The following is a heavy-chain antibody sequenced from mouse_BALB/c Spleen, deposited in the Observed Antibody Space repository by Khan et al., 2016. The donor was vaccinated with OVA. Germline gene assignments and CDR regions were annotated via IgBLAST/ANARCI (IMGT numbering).Heavy chain of an antibody. CDR3: ARGDGYYEDAMDY. CDR2: IWAGGST. D-gene: IGHD2-3*01. Sequence: VQLKESGPGLVAPSQSLSITCTVPGFSLTSYGIHWVRQPPGKGLEWLGVIWAGGSTNYNSALMSRLSISKDNSKSQVFLKMNSLQTDDTAMYYCARGDGYYEDAMDYWGQGTSVTVSS. CDR1: GFSLTSYG. V-gene: IGHV2-9*02. J-gene: IGHJ4*01.